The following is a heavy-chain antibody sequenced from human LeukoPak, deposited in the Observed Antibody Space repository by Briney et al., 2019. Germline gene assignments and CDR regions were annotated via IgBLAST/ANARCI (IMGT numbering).Heavy chain of an antibody. Sequence: GGSLRLSCAASGFTSSSYAMHWVRQAPGKGLEWVAVISYDGSNKYYADSVKGRFTISRDNSKNTLYLQMNSLRAEDTAVYYCARESRTHNPYPLLWLGELGYNWFDPWGQGTLVTVSS. CDR1: GFTSSSYA. D-gene: IGHD3-10*01. CDR2: ISYDGSNK. V-gene: IGHV3-30*04. J-gene: IGHJ5*02. CDR3: ARESRTHNPYPLLWLGELGYNWFDP.